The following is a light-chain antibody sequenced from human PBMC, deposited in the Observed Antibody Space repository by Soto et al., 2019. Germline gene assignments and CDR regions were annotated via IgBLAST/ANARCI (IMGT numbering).Light chain of an antibody. CDR1: QGIRND. CDR3: LQDYTYPRT. J-gene: IGKJ3*01. CDR2: ATS. V-gene: IGKV1-6*01. Sequence: AIQMTQSPSSLSASVGDTVTITCRASQGIRNDLGWYQQKPGKVPKLLIFATSTLQNGVPSRFSRSGFGKDFTLTISGLQPEDFATYYCLQDYTYPRTFGPGTKVDLK.